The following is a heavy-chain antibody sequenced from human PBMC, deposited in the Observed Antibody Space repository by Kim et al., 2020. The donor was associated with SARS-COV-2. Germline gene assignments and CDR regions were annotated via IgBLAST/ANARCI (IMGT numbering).Heavy chain of an antibody. J-gene: IGHJ6*01. V-gene: IGHV4-30-2*01. D-gene: IGHD3-10*01. CDR1: GGSISSGGYS. CDR3: ASGYGSGSPSGMDV. CDR2: IYYSGST. Sequence: SETLSLTCAVSGGSISSGGYSWSWIRQPPGKGLEWIGYIYYSGSTYHSPSLKSRVTISVDRTKNQFSLKLSSVTAADTAVYYCASGYGSGSPSGMDVWGEGTTVTVSS.